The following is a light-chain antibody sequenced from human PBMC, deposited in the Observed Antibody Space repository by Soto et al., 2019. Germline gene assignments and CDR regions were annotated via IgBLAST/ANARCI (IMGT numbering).Light chain of an antibody. CDR1: NSDVGGLNY. CDR2: EVS. V-gene: IGLV2-14*01. CDR3: SSFTISITWV. J-gene: IGLJ3*02. Sequence: QSALTQPASVSGSPGQSITISCTGTNSDVGGLNYVSWYQHHPGNAPKLIIYEVSYRPSGVSDRFSGSKSDNTASLTISGLQTDDEADYYCSSFTISITWVFGGGTKVTVL.